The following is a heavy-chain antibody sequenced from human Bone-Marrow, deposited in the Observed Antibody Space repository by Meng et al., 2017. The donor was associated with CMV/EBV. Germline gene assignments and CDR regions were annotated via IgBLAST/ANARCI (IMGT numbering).Heavy chain of an antibody. Sequence: ASVKVSCKASGYTFGHYGISWVRQAPGQGLEWMGWISGYNGNTHYAQNLQGRVTMTTDTSTSTAYMEVGSLRSDDTAVYYCARSWITGYCSTTNCTSPYYFDYWGQGTLVTVSS. CDR2: ISGYNGNT. V-gene: IGHV1-18*01. CDR1: GYTFGHYG. D-gene: IGHD2-2*01. J-gene: IGHJ4*02. CDR3: ARSWITGYCSTTNCTSPYYFDY.